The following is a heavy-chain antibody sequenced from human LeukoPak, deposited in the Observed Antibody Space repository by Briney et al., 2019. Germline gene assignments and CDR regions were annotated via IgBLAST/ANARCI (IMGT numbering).Heavy chain of an antibody. CDR3: ARVAGAARPIWFDP. D-gene: IGHD6-6*01. J-gene: IGHJ5*02. V-gene: IGHV1-3*01. CDR1: GYTFTSYA. CDR2: INAGNGNT. Sequence: ASVKVSCKASGYTFTSYAMHWVRQAPGQRLEWMGWINAGNGNTKYSQKFQGRVTITRDTSASTAYMELSSLRSEDTAVYYCARVAGAARPIWFDPWGQGTLVTVSS.